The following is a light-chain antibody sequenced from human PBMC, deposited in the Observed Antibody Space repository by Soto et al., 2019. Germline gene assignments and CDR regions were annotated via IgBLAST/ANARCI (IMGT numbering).Light chain of an antibody. CDR3: SSYTISNTLYV. CDR2: EVT. J-gene: IGLJ1*01. V-gene: IGLV2-14*01. CDR1: SSDVRGYNF. Sequence: QSVLTQPASVSGSPGQSITISCTGTSSDVRGYNFVSWFQQHPGKAPKLIIYEVTNRPSGVSNRFSGSKSGNTASLTISGLQAEDEADYYCSSYTISNTLYVFGTGTKLTVL.